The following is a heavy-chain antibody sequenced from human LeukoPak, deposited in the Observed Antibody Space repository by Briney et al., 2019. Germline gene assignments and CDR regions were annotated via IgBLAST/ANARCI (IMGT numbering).Heavy chain of an antibody. CDR1: GFTFSDYY. CDR2: ISSSGSTI. J-gene: IGHJ4*02. CDR3: TTEEYSSGWSDFDY. Sequence: GGSLRLSCAASGFTFSDYYMSWIRQAPGKGLEWVSYISSSGSTIYYADSVKGRFTISRDNAKNSLYLQMNSLKTEDTAVYYCTTEEYSSGWSDFDYWGQGTLVTVSS. V-gene: IGHV3-11*01. D-gene: IGHD6-19*01.